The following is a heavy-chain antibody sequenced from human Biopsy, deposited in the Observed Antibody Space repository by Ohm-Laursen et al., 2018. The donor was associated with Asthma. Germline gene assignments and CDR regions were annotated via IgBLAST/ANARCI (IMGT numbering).Heavy chain of an antibody. CDR2: IKHDGSEK. J-gene: IGHJ6*02. V-gene: IGHV3-7*01. CDR3: ARGGYCTSPTCPWGRYATDV. D-gene: IGHD2-2*01. Sequence: GSLRLSCAASGFTFGDYCMSWVRQVPGQGLEWVANIKHDGSEKNHVDSLKGRFTISRDNAKNSLYLQMNSLRAEDTAVYYCARGGYCTSPTCPWGRYATDVWGQGTTVTVSS. CDR1: GFTFGDYC.